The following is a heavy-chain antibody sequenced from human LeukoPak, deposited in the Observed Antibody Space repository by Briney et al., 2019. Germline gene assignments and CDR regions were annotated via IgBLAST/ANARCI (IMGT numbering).Heavy chain of an antibody. V-gene: IGHV5-51*01. CDR2: IYPGDSDT. D-gene: IGHD1-26*01. Sequence: GESLKISCKGSGYIFTSYWIGWVRQMPGKGLEWMGIIYPGDSDTRYSPSFQGQVTISADKSISTAYLQWSSLKASDTAMYYCARHKWELLVEDAFDIWGQGTMVTVSS. CDR1: GYIFTSYW. CDR3: ARHKWELLVEDAFDI. J-gene: IGHJ3*02.